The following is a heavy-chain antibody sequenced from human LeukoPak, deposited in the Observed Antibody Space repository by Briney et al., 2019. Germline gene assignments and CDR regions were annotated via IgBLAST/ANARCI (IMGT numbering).Heavy chain of an antibody. J-gene: IGHJ4*02. CDR2: ISAYNGNT. V-gene: IGHV1-18*04. Sequence: ASVKVSCKASGFIFTGYYMHWVRQAPGQGLEWMGWISAYNGNTNYAQKLQGRVTMTTDTSTSTAYMELRSLRSDDTAVYYCARETGDSYGYDFFDYWGQGTLVTVSS. D-gene: IGHD5-18*01. CDR1: GFIFTGYY. CDR3: ARETGDSYGYDFFDY.